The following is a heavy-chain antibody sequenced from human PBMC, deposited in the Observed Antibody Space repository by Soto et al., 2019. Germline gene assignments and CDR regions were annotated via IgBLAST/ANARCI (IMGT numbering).Heavy chain of an antibody. D-gene: IGHD5-18*01. CDR2: VHDSWGA. Sequence: SETLSLTCTVSGGSMSGYYWSWIRLPPGKPMEWIGYVHDSWGAAYNPSLRSRVAISLDTSKSQFPLSLTSVSATDTAMYYCVRQGYGPLHGLVDVWGQGTTVTVSS. V-gene: IGHV4-59*08. CDR1: GGSMSGYY. CDR3: VRQGYGPLHGLVDV. J-gene: IGHJ6*02.